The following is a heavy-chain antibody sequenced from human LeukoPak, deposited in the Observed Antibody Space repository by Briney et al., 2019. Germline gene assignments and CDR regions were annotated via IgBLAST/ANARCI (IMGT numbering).Heavy chain of an antibody. V-gene: IGHV1-18*01. D-gene: IGHD2-8*01. CDR1: GYTFTSYG. Sequence: ASVKVSFKASGYTFTSYGISWVRQAPGQGLEWMGWISAQHGQTEYAPNSQDRVTMTTDTYTNTAYMELRSLRSDDTAVYYCAGSLGYCTSNVCYLKYWGQGTLVTVSS. J-gene: IGHJ4*02. CDR3: AGSLGYCTSNVCYLKY. CDR2: ISAQHGQT.